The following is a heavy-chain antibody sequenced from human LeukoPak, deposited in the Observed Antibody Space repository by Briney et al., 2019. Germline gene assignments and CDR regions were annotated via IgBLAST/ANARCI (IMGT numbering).Heavy chain of an antibody. V-gene: IGHV3-74*01. CDR2: INSDGSST. CDR3: ARGPGLPRNAFDI. J-gene: IGHJ3*02. Sequence: PGGSLRLSCAASGFTFSSFWMHWVRQAPGKGLVWVSRINSDGSSTSYADSVKGRFTISRDNAKNTLYLQMNSLRAEDTAVYYCARGPGLPRNAFDIWGQGTMVTVSS. CDR1: GFTFSSFW.